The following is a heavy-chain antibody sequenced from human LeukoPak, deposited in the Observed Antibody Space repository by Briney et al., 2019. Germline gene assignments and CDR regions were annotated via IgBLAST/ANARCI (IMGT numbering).Heavy chain of an antibody. CDR3: ARGRFTKVAAADNRGDFDY. D-gene: IGHD6-13*01. V-gene: IGHV4-34*01. CDR2: INHSGST. Sequence: SETLPLTCAVYGGSFSGYYWSWIRQPPGKGLEWIGEINHSGSTNYNPSLKSRVTISVDTSKNQFSLKLSSVTAADTAVYYCARGRFTKVAAADNRGDFDYWGQGTLVTVSS. J-gene: IGHJ4*02. CDR1: GGSFSGYY.